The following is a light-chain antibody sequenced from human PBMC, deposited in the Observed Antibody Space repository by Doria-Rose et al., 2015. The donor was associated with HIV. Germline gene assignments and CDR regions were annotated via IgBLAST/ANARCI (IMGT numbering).Light chain of an antibody. CDR2: DGS. CDR1: QSFSSTY. V-gene: IGKV3-20*01. Sequence: TQSPGTLSLSPGERATLSCRASQSFSSTYLAWYQQKPGQAPSLLIYDGSTRATGIPDRFSASGSGTDFTLTINRLEPEDFALYYCHQYGTSWTNDQGTKEKI. J-gene: IGKJ1*01. CDR3: HQYGTSWT.